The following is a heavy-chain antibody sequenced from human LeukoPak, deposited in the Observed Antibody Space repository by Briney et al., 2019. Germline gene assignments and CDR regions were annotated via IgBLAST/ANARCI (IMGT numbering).Heavy chain of an antibody. CDR1: GFILSSYW. D-gene: IGHD2-15*01. CDR3: ARDWVAGVPFDAFDI. V-gene: IGHV3-7*03. J-gene: IGHJ3*02. Sequence: PGGSLRLSCAASGFILSSYWMSWVRQAPGKGLEWVADIKEDGSEKYYVDSVKGRFTISRDNAKNSLYLHMNSLTAEDTAVYYCARDWVAGVPFDAFDIWGQGTMVSVSS. CDR2: IKEDGSEK.